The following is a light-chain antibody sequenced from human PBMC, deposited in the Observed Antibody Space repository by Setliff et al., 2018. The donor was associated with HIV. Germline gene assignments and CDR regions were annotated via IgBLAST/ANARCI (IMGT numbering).Light chain of an antibody. J-gene: IGLJ1*01. CDR1: SSDVGGYNY. CDR2: EVS. Sequence: ALTQPASVSGSPGQSITISCTGSSSDVGGYNYVSWYQQHPGKAPKLMIYEVSNRPSGVSNRFSGSKSGNTASLTISGLQAEDEADYYCSSYTSSSTLIVFGTGTKVTV. V-gene: IGLV2-14*01. CDR3: SSYTSSSTLIV.